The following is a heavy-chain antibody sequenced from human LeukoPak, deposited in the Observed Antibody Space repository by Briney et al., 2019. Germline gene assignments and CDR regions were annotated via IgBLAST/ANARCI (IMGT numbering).Heavy chain of an antibody. D-gene: IGHD3-22*01. CDR3: AKDTSTYYDSSGYYPDAFDI. J-gene: IGHJ3*02. Sequence: GGSLRLSCAASGFTFSSYAMIWVRQAPGKGLEWVSAISGSGGSTYYADSVKGRFTISRDNSKNTLYLQMNSLRAEDTAEYYCAKDTSTYYDSSGYYPDAFDIWGQGTMVTVSS. V-gene: IGHV3-23*01. CDR2: ISGSGGST. CDR1: GFTFSSYA.